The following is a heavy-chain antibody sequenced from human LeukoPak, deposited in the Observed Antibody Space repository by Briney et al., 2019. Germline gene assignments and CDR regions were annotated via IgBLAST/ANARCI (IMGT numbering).Heavy chain of an antibody. Sequence: SQTLSLTCTVSGGSISSGDCYWSWIRQPPGKGLEWIGYIYYSGSTYYNPSLMSRLTISVDTSKNQFSLKLSSVTAADTAVYYCARDHVKLGSGRSVDYWGQGTLVTVSS. CDR2: IYYSGST. CDR3: ARDHVKLGSGRSVDY. CDR1: GGSISSGDCY. V-gene: IGHV4-30-4*01. D-gene: IGHD3-10*01. J-gene: IGHJ4*02.